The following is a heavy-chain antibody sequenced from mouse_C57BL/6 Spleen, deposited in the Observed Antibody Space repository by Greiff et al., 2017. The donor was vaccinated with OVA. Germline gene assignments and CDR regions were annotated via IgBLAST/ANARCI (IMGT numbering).Heavy chain of an antibody. V-gene: IGHV1-61*01. CDR3: ASKAYYSNYEDFDY. CDR2: IYPSDSET. J-gene: IGHJ2*01. D-gene: IGHD2-5*01. CDR1: GYTFTSYW. Sequence: QVQLQQPGAELVRPGSSVKLSCKASGYTFTSYWMDWVKQRPGQGLEWIGNIYPSDSETHYNQKFKDKATLTVDKSSSTAYMQRSSLTSEDSAVYYCASKAYYSNYEDFDYWGQGTTLTVSS.